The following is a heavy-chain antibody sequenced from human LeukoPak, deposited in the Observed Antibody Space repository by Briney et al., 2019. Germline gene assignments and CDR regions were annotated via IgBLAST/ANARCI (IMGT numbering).Heavy chain of an antibody. CDR2: IIPIFGTA. CDR1: GGTFSSYA. CDR3: ARGLYRVGLQVLRS. V-gene: IGHV1-69*01. Sequence: GASVKVSCKASGGTFSSYAISWVRQAPGQGLEWMGGIIPIFGTANYAQKFQGRVMITADESTSTAYMELSSLRSEDTAVYYCARGLYRVGLQVLRSWGQGTLVTVSS. J-gene: IGHJ4*02. D-gene: IGHD4-11*01.